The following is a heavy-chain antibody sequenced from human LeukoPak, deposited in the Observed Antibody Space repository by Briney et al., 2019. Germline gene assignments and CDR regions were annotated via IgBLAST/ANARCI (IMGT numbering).Heavy chain of an antibody. Sequence: GGSLRLSCAASGFTFSTYGMHWVRQAPGKGLEWVAVIWYDGGNKYYADSVKGRFTISRDNSKNTLYLQINSLRVEDTGVYYCARASGSYDYWGQGTLVTVSS. J-gene: IGHJ4*02. CDR3: ARASGSYDY. CDR2: IWYDGGNK. CDR1: GFTFSTYG. D-gene: IGHD3-10*01. V-gene: IGHV3-33*01.